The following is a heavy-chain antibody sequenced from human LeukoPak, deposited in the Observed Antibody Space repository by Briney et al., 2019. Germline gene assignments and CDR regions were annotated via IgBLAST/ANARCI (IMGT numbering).Heavy chain of an antibody. J-gene: IGHJ4*02. CDR2: INPRANNT. V-gene: IGHV1-46*01. CDR1: GYTFTAYY. D-gene: IGHD3-22*01. CDR3: TRNIDSSGYPFDY. Sequence: ASVKVSCKASGYTFTAYYMHWVRQAPGQGLEWMGVINPRANNTSYAQKFQGRVTMTRDTSTSTVYMELSSLGSEDTAVYYCTRNIDSSGYPFDYWGQGTLVTVSS.